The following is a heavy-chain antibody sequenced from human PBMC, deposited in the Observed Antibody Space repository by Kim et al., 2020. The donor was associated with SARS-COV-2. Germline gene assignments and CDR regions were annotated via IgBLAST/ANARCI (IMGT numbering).Heavy chain of an antibody. J-gene: IGHJ6*02. CDR3: AREAWLSGWRMDV. Sequence: NPPLQGRFTISVDTSKSTFSLKVGSVTAADTAVYYCAREAWLSGWRMDVWGQGTTVTVSS. D-gene: IGHD3-22*01. V-gene: IGHV4-59*01.